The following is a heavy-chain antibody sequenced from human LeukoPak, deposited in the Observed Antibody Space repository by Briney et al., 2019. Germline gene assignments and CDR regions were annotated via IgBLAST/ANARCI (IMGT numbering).Heavy chain of an antibody. CDR3: AKAEGIAVAGTAAFDI. CDR2: IDYSGGDT. CDR1: GFTLSSYE. Sequence: PGGSLRLSCTASGFTLSSYEMSWIRQAPGKGLEWVSSIDYSGGDTHYADSVKGRFTISRDNSKNTLYLQMNSLRAEDTAVYYCAKAEGIAVAGTAAFDIWGQGTMVTVSS. V-gene: IGHV3-23*01. D-gene: IGHD6-19*01. J-gene: IGHJ3*02.